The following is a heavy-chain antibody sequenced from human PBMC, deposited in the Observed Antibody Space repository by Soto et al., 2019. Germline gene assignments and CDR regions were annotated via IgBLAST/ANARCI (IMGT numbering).Heavy chain of an antibody. V-gene: IGHV4-61*01. CDR3: XXXXXSCSATTCSTRADV. J-gene: IGHJ6*02. CDR2: IYSGGST. CDR1: GGFVNSDTHS. D-gene: IGHD2-2*01. Sequence: QVQLQESGPGLVKPSETLSLTCTVSGGFVNSDTHSWSWIRQTPGKRLEWIGFIYSGGSTKNPSLRSRVTMSVDTSKNQFSLKLRSVIVADTAVYHCXXXXXSCSATTCSTRADVWGQGITVTVSS.